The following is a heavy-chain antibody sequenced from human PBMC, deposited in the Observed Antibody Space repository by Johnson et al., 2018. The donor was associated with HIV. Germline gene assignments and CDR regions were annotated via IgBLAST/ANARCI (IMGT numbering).Heavy chain of an antibody. V-gene: IGHV3-13*01. CDR3: ARDRWATYYYVSSGHGGAFDI. Sequence: VQLVESGGGLVQPGRSLRLSCAASGFTFSSYDMHWVRQATGKGLEWVSAIGTAGDTYYPGSVKGRFTISRENAKKSLYLQMNSLRAEDTAVYYCARDRWATYYYVSSGHGGAFDIWGQGTMVTVSS. D-gene: IGHD3-22*01. J-gene: IGHJ3*02. CDR1: GFTFSSYD. CDR2: IGTAGDT.